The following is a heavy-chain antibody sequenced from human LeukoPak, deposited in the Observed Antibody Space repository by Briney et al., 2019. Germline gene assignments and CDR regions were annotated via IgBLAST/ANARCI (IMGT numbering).Heavy chain of an antibody. V-gene: IGHV1-2*02. Sequence: ASVTVSCKASGYTFTGYYMHWVRQAPGQGLEWMGWINPNSGGTNYAQKFQGRVTMTRDTSISTAYMELSRLRSDDTAVYYCASQGYCSSTSCYGDYYYYYYMDVWGKGTTVTVSS. CDR1: GYTFTGYY. CDR3: ASQGYCSSTSCYGDYYYYYYMDV. CDR2: INPNSGGT. J-gene: IGHJ6*03. D-gene: IGHD2-2*01.